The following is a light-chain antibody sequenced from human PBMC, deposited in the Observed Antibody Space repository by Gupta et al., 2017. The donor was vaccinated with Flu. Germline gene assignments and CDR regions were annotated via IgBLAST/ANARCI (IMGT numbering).Light chain of an antibody. Sequence: DIQMTQSPSSLSASVGDRVTITCRASQSISSYLNWYQQKPGKAPKLLIYAASSLQSGVPSRFSGSGSGRDFTLTISRLQPEDFATYYCQQSYSTLYSFGQGTKLEIK. V-gene: IGKV1-39*01. CDR1: QSISSY. J-gene: IGKJ2*03. CDR3: QQSYSTLYS. CDR2: AAS.